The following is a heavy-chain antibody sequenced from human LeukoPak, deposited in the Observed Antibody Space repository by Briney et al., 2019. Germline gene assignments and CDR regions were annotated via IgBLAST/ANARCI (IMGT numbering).Heavy chain of an antibody. J-gene: IGHJ4*02. D-gene: IGHD1-26*01. V-gene: IGHV3-21*04. CDR1: GFTFSSYS. CDR2: ISSSSSYI. Sequence: GGSLRLSCAASGFTFSSYSMNWVRQAPGKGLEWVSSISSSSSYIYYADSVKGRFTISRDNSKSTLYLQMSSLRAEDTAVYYCASSGTSVLGFYWGQGTLVTVSS. CDR3: ASSGTSVLGFY.